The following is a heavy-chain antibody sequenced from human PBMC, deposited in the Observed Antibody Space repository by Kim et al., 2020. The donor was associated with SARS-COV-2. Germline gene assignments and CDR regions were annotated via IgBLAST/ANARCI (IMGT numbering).Heavy chain of an antibody. CDR2: INPNSGGT. Sequence: ASVKVSCKASGYTFTGYYMHWVRQAPGQGLEWMGRINPNSGGTNYAQKFQGRVTMTRDTSISTAYMELSRLRSDDTAVYYCARGALEWLLFDWFDPWGQGTLVTVSS. J-gene: IGHJ5*02. CDR1: GYTFTGYY. D-gene: IGHD3-3*01. V-gene: IGHV1-2*06. CDR3: ARGALEWLLFDWFDP.